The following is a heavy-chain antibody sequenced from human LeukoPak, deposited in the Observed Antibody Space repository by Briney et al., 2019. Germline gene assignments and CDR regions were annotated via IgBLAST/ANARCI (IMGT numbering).Heavy chain of an antibody. V-gene: IGHV4-30-4*08. CDR2: IYYSGST. CDR1: GGSISSGDYY. Sequence: SETLSLTCTVSGGSISSGDYYWSWIRQPPGKGLEWIGYIYYSGSTYYNPSLKSRVTISVDTSKNQFSPKLSSVTAADTAVYYCARAGDYGVDYWGQGTLVNVSS. CDR3: ARAGDYGVDY. J-gene: IGHJ4*02. D-gene: IGHD4-17*01.